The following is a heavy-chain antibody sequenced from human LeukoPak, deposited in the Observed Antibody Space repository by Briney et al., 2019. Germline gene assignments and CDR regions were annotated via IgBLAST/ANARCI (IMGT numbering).Heavy chain of an antibody. D-gene: IGHD1-26*01. Sequence: PSETLSLTCTVFGGSISSDYWSWIRQPPGKGLEWIGYIYYSGNTNYNPSLKSRVTISVDTSKNQFSLRLSSVTAADTAVYYCARERLDSGSYYIDYWGQGTLVTVSS. J-gene: IGHJ4*02. CDR2: IYYSGNT. CDR1: GGSISSDY. V-gene: IGHV4-59*01. CDR3: ARERLDSGSYYIDY.